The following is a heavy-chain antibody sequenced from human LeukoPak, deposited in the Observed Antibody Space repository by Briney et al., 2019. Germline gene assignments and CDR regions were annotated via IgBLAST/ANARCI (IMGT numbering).Heavy chain of an antibody. J-gene: IGHJ4*02. V-gene: IGHV4-59*01. CDR2: IHYSGSP. CDR3: ARAVGTAPFDH. CDR1: RGSITSYY. Sequence: PSETLSLTCTVSRGSITSYYWRWIRQPPGKRLEWIGYIHYSGSPNYNPSLKSRVTMSVETSKNQFSLKLSSVTAADTAVYYCARAVGTAPFDHWGQGTLVTVSS. D-gene: IGHD2-21*02.